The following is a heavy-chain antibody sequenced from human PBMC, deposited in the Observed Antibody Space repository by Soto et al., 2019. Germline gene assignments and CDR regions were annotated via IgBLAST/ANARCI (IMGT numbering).Heavy chain of an antibody. CDR2: IYYSGST. CDR3: AIVGYCISTSCTGWFDL. Sequence: PSETLSLTCTVSGGSISSGSYYWGWIRQPPGKGLEWIGSIYYSGSTYYNPSLKSRVTISVDKSKNQFSLKLSSVTAADTAVYYCAIVGYCISTSCTGWFDLWGQGTPVTVSS. V-gene: IGHV4-39*07. CDR1: GGSISSGSYY. J-gene: IGHJ5*02. D-gene: IGHD2-2*01.